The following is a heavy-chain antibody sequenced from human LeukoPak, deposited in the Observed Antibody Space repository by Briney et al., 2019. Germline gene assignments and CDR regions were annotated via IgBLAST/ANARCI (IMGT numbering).Heavy chain of an antibody. D-gene: IGHD2-2*01. Sequence: ASVKVSCKASGYTFTSYGISWVRQAPGQGLEWMGWISSYNGNTNYAQKLQGRVTMTTDTSTSTAYMELRSLRSDDTAVYYCARGAGIVVVPAAPPTLLDYWGQGTLVTVSS. J-gene: IGHJ4*02. V-gene: IGHV1-18*01. CDR1: GYTFTSYG. CDR3: ARGAGIVVVPAAPPTLLDY. CDR2: ISSYNGNT.